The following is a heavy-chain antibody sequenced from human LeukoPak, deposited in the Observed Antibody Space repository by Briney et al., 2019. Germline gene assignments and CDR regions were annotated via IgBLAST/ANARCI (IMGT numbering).Heavy chain of an antibody. CDR2: ISAHTGYT. Sequence: GASVKVSCKASGYTFTNYGINWVRQAPGQGLEWVGWISAHTGYTTSAQKFQDKVTMSTDSSTNTAYMELRSLTSDDTAVYYCSRSTSIAIFTDQWGQGTLVTVSS. CDR1: GYTFTNYG. J-gene: IGHJ4*02. CDR3: SRSTSIAIFTDQ. V-gene: IGHV1-18*01. D-gene: IGHD3-3*02.